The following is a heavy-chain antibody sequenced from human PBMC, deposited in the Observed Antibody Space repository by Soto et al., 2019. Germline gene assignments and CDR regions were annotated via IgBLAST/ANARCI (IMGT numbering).Heavy chain of an antibody. CDR2: IYYSGST. Sequence: QVQLQESGPGLVKPSQTLSLTCTVSGGSIGSGGYYWSWIRQHPGKGLEWIGYIYYSGSTYYNPSRKRRVTISEDTSKNQFSLKLSSVTDEDTAVYYCAREDGDLYYGMDVWGQGTTVTVSS. CDR1: GGSIGSGGYY. J-gene: IGHJ6*02. CDR3: AREDGDLYYGMDV. D-gene: IGHD4-17*01. V-gene: IGHV4-31*03.